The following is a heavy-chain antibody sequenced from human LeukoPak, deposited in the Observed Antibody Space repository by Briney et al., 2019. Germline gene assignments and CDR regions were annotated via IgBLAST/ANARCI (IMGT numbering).Heavy chain of an antibody. J-gene: IGHJ4*02. V-gene: IGHV4-31*03. D-gene: IGHD3-3*01. CDR2: IYYSGST. Sequence: SQTLSLTCTVSGGSISSGGYYWSWIRQHPGTGLEWIGYIYYSGSTFYNPSLKSRVTISVDTSKNQFSLQLSSVTAADTAMYYCARSPRIFFGFDYWGQGTLVTVSS. CDR3: ARSPRIFFGFDY. CDR1: GGSISSGGYY.